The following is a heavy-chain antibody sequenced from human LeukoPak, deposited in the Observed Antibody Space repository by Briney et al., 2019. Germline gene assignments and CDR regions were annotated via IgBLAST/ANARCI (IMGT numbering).Heavy chain of an antibody. V-gene: IGHV4-59*01. CDR2: VYYSGSA. CDR1: GGSISGDY. D-gene: IGHD1-14*01. CDR3: ARPRPYNYWYFDL. Sequence: SETLSLTCTVSGGSISGDYWSWIRQPPGKGLEWIGNVYYSGSANYNPTLRSRVAISVDTSKNQFSLELRSVTAADTAVYYCARPRPYNYWYFDLWGLGTLVTVSS. J-gene: IGHJ2*01.